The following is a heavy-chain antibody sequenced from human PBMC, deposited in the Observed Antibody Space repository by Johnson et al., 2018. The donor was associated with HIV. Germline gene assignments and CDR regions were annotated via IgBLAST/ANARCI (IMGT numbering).Heavy chain of an antibody. V-gene: IGHV3-30*02. D-gene: IGHD6-19*01. CDR3: AKDERAGQWLVLAFDI. J-gene: IGHJ3*02. CDR2: IRYDGSEK. CDR1: GFTFSSYG. Sequence: QVQLVESGGGVVQPGGSLRLSCAASGFTFSSYGMHWVRQAPGKGLEWVAFIRYDGSEKYYVDSVKGRFTISRDNAKNTLYLQMNSLRAEDTAVYYCAKDERAGQWLVLAFDIWGQGTMVTVSS.